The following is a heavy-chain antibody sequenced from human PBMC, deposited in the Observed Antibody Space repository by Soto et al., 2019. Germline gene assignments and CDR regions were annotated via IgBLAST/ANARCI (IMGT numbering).Heavy chain of an antibody. V-gene: IGHV1-69*08. J-gene: IGHJ4*02. D-gene: IGHD1-1*01. CDR2: IIPIFGVT. CDR3: VRDWESTTQTWGFGDS. Sequence: QVQLVQSGAEVKKPGSSVKVSCKASGGTFSSYTITWVRQAPGQGLEWLGRIIPIFGVTNYAQKFQDRVTLTADRSTTTAYMELSCLRSEDPAVYYCVRDWESTTQTWGFGDSWGQGTLVTVSS. CDR1: GGTFSSYT.